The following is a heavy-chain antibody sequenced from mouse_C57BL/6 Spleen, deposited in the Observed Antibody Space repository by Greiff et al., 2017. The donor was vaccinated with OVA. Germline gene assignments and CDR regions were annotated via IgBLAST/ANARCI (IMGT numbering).Heavy chain of an antibody. Sequence: QVQLQQSGAELVKPGASVKLSCKASGYTFTSYWMHWVKQRPGQGLEWIGMIHPNSGSTNYNEKFKSKATLTVDKSSSTAYMQLSSLTSEDSAVYYCARAVEYYFDYWGQGTTRTVSS. CDR1: GYTFTSYW. CDR3: ARAVEYYFDY. CDR2: IHPNSGST. J-gene: IGHJ2*01. V-gene: IGHV1-64*01.